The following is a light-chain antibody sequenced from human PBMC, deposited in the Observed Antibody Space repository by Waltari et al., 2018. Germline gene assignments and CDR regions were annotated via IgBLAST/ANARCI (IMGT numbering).Light chain of an antibody. CDR2: EGS. J-gene: IGLJ3*02. V-gene: IGLV2-23*01. CDR3: CSYAGSNWV. CDR1: SSDVGSYDL. Sequence: QPALTQPASVPGSPGQSITISCTATSSDVGSYDLVSWSQQHPGRAPKLMIYEGSKRPSGVSNRFSGSKSGNTASLTISGLQAEDEADYYCCSYAGSNWVFGGGTKLTVL.